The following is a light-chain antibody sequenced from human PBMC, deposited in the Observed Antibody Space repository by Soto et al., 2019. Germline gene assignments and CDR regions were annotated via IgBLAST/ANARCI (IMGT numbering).Light chain of an antibody. Sequence: EIVLTQSPGTLSLSPGERATLSCRASQSVSGSSLAWYQQKPGQAPRLLIYGASSRATGIPDRFSGSGSGRDFTLTINRLEPEDFAVYYCQQYYSSPSSFTFGPGTKVDIK. CDR2: GAS. CDR3: QQYYSSPSSFT. V-gene: IGKV3-20*01. CDR1: QSVSGSS. J-gene: IGKJ3*01.